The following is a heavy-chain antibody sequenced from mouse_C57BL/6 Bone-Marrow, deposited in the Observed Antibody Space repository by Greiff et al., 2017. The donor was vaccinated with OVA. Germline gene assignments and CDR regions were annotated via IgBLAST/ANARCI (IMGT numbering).Heavy chain of an antibody. D-gene: IGHD2-3*01. Sequence: VQLQQSGPELVKPGASVKISCKASGYTFTDYYMNRVKQSHGKSLEWIGDINPNNGGTSYNQKFKGKATLTVDKSSSTAYMELRSLTSEDSAVYYCARDGYYPWFAYWGQGTLVTVSA. CDR2: INPNNGGT. CDR1: GYTFTDYY. J-gene: IGHJ3*01. V-gene: IGHV1-26*01. CDR3: ARDGYYPWFAY.